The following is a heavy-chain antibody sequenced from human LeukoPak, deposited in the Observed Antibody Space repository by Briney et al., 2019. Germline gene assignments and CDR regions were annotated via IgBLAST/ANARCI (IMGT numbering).Heavy chain of an antibody. CDR1: GYTFTGYG. V-gene: IGHV1-18*01. J-gene: IGHJ3*02. D-gene: IGHD6-13*01. CDR2: ISAYNGNT. Sequence: GASVKVSCKASGYTFTGYGISWVRQAPGQGLEWMGWISAYNGNTNYAQKLQGRVTMTTDTSTSTAYMELRSLRSDDTAVYYCASWWGSRDRVEAFDIWGQGTMVTVSS. CDR3: ASWWGSRDRVEAFDI.